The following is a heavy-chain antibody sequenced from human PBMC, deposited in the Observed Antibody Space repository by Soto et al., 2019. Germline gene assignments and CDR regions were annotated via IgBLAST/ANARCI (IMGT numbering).Heavy chain of an antibody. J-gene: IGHJ6*02. V-gene: IGHV1-69*12. CDR2: IIPIFGTA. Sequence: QVQLVQSGAEVKKPGSSVKVSRKASGGTFSSYAISWVRQAPGQGLEWMGGIIPIFGTANYAQKFQGRVTITADESTSTDYMELSSLRSEDTAVYYCGYLPDYYYGMDVWGQGTTVTVSS. CDR3: GYLPDYYYGMDV. CDR1: GGTFSSYA. D-gene: IGHD2-15*01.